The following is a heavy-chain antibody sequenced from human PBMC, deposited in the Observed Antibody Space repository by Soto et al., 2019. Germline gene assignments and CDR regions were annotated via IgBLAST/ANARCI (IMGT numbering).Heavy chain of an antibody. CDR3: VKGEYYYDSSGYYPFDY. D-gene: IGHD3-22*01. Sequence: LRLSCSASGFTFSSYAMHWVRQAPGKGLEYVSSISTNGGSTHYADSVKGRFTISRDNSKNTQYLQMSSLRADDAAVYYCVKGEYYYDSSGYYPFDYWGQGTLVTVSS. CDR2: ISTNGGST. V-gene: IGHV3-64D*06. CDR1: GFTFSSYA. J-gene: IGHJ4*02.